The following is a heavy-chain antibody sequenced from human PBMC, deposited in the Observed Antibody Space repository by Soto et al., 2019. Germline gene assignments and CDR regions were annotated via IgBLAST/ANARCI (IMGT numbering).Heavy chain of an antibody. CDR1: GRTFSSYA. CDR3: ARDMHAGFTHYFDP. D-gene: IGHD1-26*01. Sequence: ASVKVSCKASGRTFSSYAISWVRQAPGQGLEWMGGIIPIFGTANYAQKFQGRVTITADESTSTAYMELSSLRAEDTAVYYCARDMHAGFTHYFDPWGQGTLVTVSS. J-gene: IGHJ5*02. V-gene: IGHV1-69*13. CDR2: IIPIFGTA.